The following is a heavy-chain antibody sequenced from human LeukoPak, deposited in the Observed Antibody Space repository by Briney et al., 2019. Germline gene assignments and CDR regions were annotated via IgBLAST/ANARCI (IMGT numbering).Heavy chain of an antibody. CDR2: INSDGSST. J-gene: IGHJ4*02. CDR3: ARGRLKEWLLSFD. Sequence: GGSLRLSCAASGFTFSSYWRHWVRQAPGKGLVWVSRINSDGSSTSYADSVKGRFTISRDNAKNTLYLQMNSLRAEDTAVYYCARGRLKEWLLSFDGGQGTLVTVSS. D-gene: IGHD3-3*01. V-gene: IGHV3-74*01. CDR1: GFTFSSYW.